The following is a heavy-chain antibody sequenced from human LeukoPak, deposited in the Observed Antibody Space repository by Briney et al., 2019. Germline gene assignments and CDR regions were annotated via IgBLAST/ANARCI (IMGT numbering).Heavy chain of an antibody. CDR1: GFTFSSYG. V-gene: IGHV3-33*01. J-gene: IGHJ5*02. Sequence: GGSLRLSCAASGFTFSSYGMHWVRQAPGKGLEWVAVIWYDGSNKYYADSVKGRFTISRDNSKNTLYLQMNSPRAEDTAVYYCARDAGYCSSTSCYPNNWFDPWGQGTLVTVSS. D-gene: IGHD2-2*01. CDR3: ARDAGYCSSTSCYPNNWFDP. CDR2: IWYDGSNK.